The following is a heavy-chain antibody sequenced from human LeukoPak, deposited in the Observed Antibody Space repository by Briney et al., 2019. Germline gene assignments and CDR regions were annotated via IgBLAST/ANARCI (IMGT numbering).Heavy chain of an antibody. CDR1: GGSISSYY. D-gene: IGHD3-22*01. J-gene: IGHJ4*02. Sequence: PSETLSLTCTVSGGSISSYYWSRIRQPPGKGLEWIGYIYYSGSTNYNPSLKSRVTISVDTSKNQFSLKLSSVTAADTAVYYCARVSSGYYPFDYWGQGTLVTVSS. V-gene: IGHV4-59*01. CDR2: IYYSGST. CDR3: ARVSSGYYPFDY.